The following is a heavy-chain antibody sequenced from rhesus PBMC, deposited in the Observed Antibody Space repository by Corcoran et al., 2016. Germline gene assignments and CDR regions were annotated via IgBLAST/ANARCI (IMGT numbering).Heavy chain of an antibody. J-gene: IGHJ4*01. CDR1: GGSISRSNW. Sequence: QVQLQQWGDGLVKPSETLSLTCAVSGGSISRSNWWSWIRLPPGKGLEWIGYICGSSGSTNYNPPLKSLVTLSVDTSKNQLSLKLSSVTAAYTAVYYWASGIAGKYDYWGQRVLVTVSS. D-gene: IGHD1-1-1*01. CDR2: ICGSSGST. V-gene: IGHV4-65*01. CDR3: ASGIAGKYDY.